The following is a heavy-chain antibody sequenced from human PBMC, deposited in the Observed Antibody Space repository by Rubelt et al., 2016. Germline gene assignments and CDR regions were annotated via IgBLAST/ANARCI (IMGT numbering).Heavy chain of an antibody. V-gene: IGHV7-4-1*02. CDR2: INANTGDP. CDR1: GYTLTTLA. D-gene: IGHD4/OR15-4a*01. CDR3: ARGQYGA. J-gene: IGHJ5*02. Sequence: QVQLVQSGSELKKPGASVKISCKASGYTLTTLAMTWVRQAPGQGLEWMGWINANTGDPTYAQGFTGRFVCALDTAVNTAYLQISSLQPEDTAVYFCARGQYGAWGQGTLVTVSS.